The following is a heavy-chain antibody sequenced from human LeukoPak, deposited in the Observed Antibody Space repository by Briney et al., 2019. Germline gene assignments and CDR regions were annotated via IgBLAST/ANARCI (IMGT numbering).Heavy chain of an antibody. CDR1: GDSISSSSHY. V-gene: IGHV4-39*01. Sequence: SETLSLTCTVSGDSISSSSHYWGWIRQPPGKGLEWIGSMYYSGSSYNNPSLKSRVIISVDTSKNQFSLKLTSVTAADTAVYYCARVVYGDSSKDFDYWGQGTLVTVSS. D-gene: IGHD4-17*01. CDR3: ARVVYGDSSKDFDY. J-gene: IGHJ4*02. CDR2: MYYSGSS.